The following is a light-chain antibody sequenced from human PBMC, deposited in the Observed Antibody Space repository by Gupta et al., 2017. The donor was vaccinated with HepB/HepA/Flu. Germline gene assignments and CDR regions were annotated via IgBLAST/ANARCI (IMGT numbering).Light chain of an antibody. CDR3: QQYGSSRGLT. J-gene: IGKJ4*01. CDR2: GAS. Sequence: DIVLTQSPATLSFSPGERATLSCRASESISGSYLAWYHQKPGQGPRLLIYGASTRATGIPARFSGSGSGTDFTLTISGLEPEDFAVYYCQQYGSSRGLTFGGGTKVDIK. V-gene: IGKV3-20*01. CDR1: ESISGSY.